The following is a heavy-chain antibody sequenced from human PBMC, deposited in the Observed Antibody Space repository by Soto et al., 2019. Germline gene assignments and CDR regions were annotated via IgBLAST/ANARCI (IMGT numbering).Heavy chain of an antibody. Sequence: SETLSLTCACYGVSLSCYYWSWIRQPPGKWLEGIVEIKHRGSTNYNPALKRRVTISVDTSKNQFSLKLSSVTSADTAVYSCARVGNSTSSGVAFDYWGQGTLVTVSS. V-gene: IGHV4-34*01. CDR2: IKHRGST. CDR3: ARVGNSTSSGVAFDY. D-gene: IGHD6-6*01. J-gene: IGHJ4*02. CDR1: GVSLSCYY.